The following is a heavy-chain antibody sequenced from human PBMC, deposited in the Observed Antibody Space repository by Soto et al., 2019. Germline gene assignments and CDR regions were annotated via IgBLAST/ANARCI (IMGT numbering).Heavy chain of an antibody. V-gene: IGHV1-2*04. CDR2: INPDSGGT. Sequence: GASVKVSCKASGYSFTGYYMHWVRQAPGQGLEWMGWINPDSGGTNYVQKFRGWVTMTRDTSISTAFMELSRLRSDDTAVYYCARSYYSAMDVWGQGTTVTVPS. J-gene: IGHJ6*02. CDR3: ARSYYSAMDV. CDR1: GYSFTGYY.